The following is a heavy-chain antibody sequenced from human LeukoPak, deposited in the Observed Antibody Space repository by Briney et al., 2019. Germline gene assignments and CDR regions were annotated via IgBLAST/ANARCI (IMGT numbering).Heavy chain of an antibody. CDR1: GVSITSYY. CDR3: ARTGGYYYDSSGYYYGGYYYYMDV. Sequence: SETLSLTCSVSGVSITSYYWNWIRQAPGQGPESLGYIYYIENTNTNPLFGSRVTISMDTSKNQFSLQLNSVTAADTAVYYCARTGGYYYDSSGYYYGGYYYYMDVWGKGTTVTISS. V-gene: IGHV4-59*08. J-gene: IGHJ6*03. D-gene: IGHD3-22*01. CDR2: IYYIENT.